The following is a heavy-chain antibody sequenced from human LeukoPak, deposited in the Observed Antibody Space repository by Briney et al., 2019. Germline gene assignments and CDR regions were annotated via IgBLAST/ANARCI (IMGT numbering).Heavy chain of an antibody. J-gene: IGHJ4*02. V-gene: IGHV3-21*01. Sequence: GGSLRLSRAASGFTFSSYSMNWVRQAPGKGLEWVSSISSSSSYIYYADSVKGRFTISRDNAKNSLYLQMNSLRAEDTAVYYCARDPPPSVAVAAPALDYWGQGTLVTVSS. CDR1: GFTFSSYS. CDR2: ISSSSSYI. D-gene: IGHD6-19*01. CDR3: ARDPPPSVAVAAPALDY.